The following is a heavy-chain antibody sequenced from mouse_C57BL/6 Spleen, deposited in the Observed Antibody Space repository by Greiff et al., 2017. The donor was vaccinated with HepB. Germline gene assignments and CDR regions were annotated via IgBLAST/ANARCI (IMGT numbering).Heavy chain of an antibody. J-gene: IGHJ2*01. CDR3: ARNWDYGSPYYFDY. Sequence: VQLQQPGAELVRPGSSVKLSCKASGYTFTSYWMHWVKQRPIQGLEWIGNIDPSDSETHYNQKFKDKATLTVDKSSSTAYMQLSSLTSEDSAVYYCARNWDYGSPYYFDYWGQGTTLTVSS. CDR1: GYTFTSYW. V-gene: IGHV1-52*01. D-gene: IGHD1-1*01. CDR2: IDPSDSET.